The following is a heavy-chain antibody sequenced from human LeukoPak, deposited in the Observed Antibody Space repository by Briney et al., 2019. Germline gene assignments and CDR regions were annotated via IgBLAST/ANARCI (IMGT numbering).Heavy chain of an antibody. CDR1: GFTVSSNY. CDR2: IYTSGST. Sequence: GGSLRLSCAASGFTVSSNYTSWVRQAPGKGLEWVSTIYTSGSTYYADSVKGRFTISRDNSQNTLYLQMNSLRAEDTAVYYCTKGLWAGVSAARDWGQGTLVTVSS. V-gene: IGHV3-66*01. J-gene: IGHJ4*02. CDR3: TKGLWAGVSAARD. D-gene: IGHD2-8*01.